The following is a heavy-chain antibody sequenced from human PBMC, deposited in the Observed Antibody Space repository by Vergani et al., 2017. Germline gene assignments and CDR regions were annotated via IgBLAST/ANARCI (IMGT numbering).Heavy chain of an antibody. CDR2: IIPIFGTA. J-gene: IGHJ4*02. D-gene: IGHD2-15*01. CDR3: AGSDCSGGSCYHFGY. V-gene: IGHV1-69*01. Sequence: QVQLVQSGAEGKTPGSSVKVSCKASGGTFSSYAISWVRQAPGQGLEWMGGIIPIFGTANYAQMFQGRVTITADESTSTAYMELSSLRSEATAVYYCAGSDCSGGSCYHFGYWGQGTLVTVSS. CDR1: GGTFSSYA.